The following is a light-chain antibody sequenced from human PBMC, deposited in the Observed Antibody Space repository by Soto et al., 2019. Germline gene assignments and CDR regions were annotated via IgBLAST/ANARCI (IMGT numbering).Light chain of an antibody. J-gene: IGLJ2*01. CDR3: AAWDDSLSVVV. Sequence: QSVLIQPPSASGTPGQRVTISCSGSSSNIGSNYVYWYQQLPGTAPKLLIYRNNQRPSGVPDRFSGSKSGTSASLAISGLRSEDEADYYCAAWDDSLSVVVFGGGTQLTVL. V-gene: IGLV1-47*01. CDR2: RNN. CDR1: SSNIGSNY.